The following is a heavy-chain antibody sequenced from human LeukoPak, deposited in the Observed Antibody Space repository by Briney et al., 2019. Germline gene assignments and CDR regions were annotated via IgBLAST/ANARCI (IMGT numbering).Heavy chain of an antibody. Sequence: GGSLRLSCAASGFTFDDYAMHWVRQAPGKGLEWVSGISWNSGSIGYADSVKGRFTISRDNAKNSLYLQMNSLRAEDTAVYYCATEHCSSTSCYNYMDVWGKGTTVTVSS. V-gene: IGHV3-9*01. J-gene: IGHJ6*03. CDR3: ATEHCSSTSCYNYMDV. CDR1: GFTFDDYA. CDR2: ISWNSGSI. D-gene: IGHD2-2*02.